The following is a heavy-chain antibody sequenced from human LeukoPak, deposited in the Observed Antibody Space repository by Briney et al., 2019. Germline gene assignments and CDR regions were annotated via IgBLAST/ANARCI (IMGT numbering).Heavy chain of an antibody. D-gene: IGHD2-2*01. J-gene: IGHJ6*03. CDR1: GYTFTNFP. Sequence: GASVKVSCKASGYTFTNFPIGWVPQAPGQGLEWMGWISAYNGYTKYAPSLQGRVTMTTDTSTSTAYMQLRSLRSNDTPVYYCASYLPAAGPYFYYMVVWGKGTTVTVSS. V-gene: IGHV1-18*01. CDR2: ISAYNGYT. CDR3: ASYLPAAGPYFYYMVV.